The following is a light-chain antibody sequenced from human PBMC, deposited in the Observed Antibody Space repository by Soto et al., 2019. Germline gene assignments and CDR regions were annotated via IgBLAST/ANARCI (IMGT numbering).Light chain of an antibody. CDR2: EVT. V-gene: IGLV2-14*01. CDR3: NSYTNSSAVV. Sequence: QSALTQPASVSGSPGQSITISCAGTRDDIGAYDYVSWYQQHPGNAPKLLVYEVTNRPSDVSDRFSGSKSGNTASLTISGLQAEDEADYYCNSYTNSSAVVFGGGTKVTGL. J-gene: IGLJ2*01. CDR1: RDDIGAYDY.